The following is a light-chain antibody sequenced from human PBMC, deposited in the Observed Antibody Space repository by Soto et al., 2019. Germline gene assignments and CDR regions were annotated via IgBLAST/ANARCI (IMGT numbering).Light chain of an antibody. Sequence: EIVLTQSPGTLSLSPGERATLSCRAGQSVSSSYLAWYQQQPGQAPRLLIYDASSRATGIPNRFSGSASGTDFTLTISRLEPEDFAVYYCQQYGSSPLTFGGGTKVDIK. CDR2: DAS. CDR1: QSVSSSY. V-gene: IGKV3-20*01. CDR3: QQYGSSPLT. J-gene: IGKJ4*01.